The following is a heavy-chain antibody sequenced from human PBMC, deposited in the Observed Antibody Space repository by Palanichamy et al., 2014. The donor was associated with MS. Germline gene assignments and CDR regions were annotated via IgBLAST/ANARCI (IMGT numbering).Heavy chain of an antibody. CDR3: ARQLRSDSSGYPNLFDY. Sequence: QLQLQESGPGLVKPSETLSLTCTVSGGSISSSSYYWGWIRQPPEKGLEWIGSIYYSGSTYYNPSLKSRVTISVDTSKNQFSLKLSSVTAADTAVYYCARQLRSDSSGYPNLFDYWGQGTLVTVSS. CDR2: IYYSGST. J-gene: IGHJ4*02. D-gene: IGHD3-22*01. V-gene: IGHV4-39*01. CDR1: GGSISSSSYY.